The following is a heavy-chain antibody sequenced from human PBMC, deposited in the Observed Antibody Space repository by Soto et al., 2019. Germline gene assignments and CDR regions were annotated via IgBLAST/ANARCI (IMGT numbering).Heavy chain of an antibody. J-gene: IGHJ4*02. D-gene: IGHD3-10*01. CDR2: ISAYNGNT. Sequence: ASVKVSCKASGYTFTSYGISWVRQAPGQGLEWMGWISAYNGNTNYAQKLQGRVTMTTDTSTGTAFMELRSLTSDDTAVYYCARAPRGGVIIVITSAQIDYWGQGTLVTVSS. CDR1: GYTFTSYG. V-gene: IGHV1-18*01. CDR3: ARAPRGGVIIVITSAQIDY.